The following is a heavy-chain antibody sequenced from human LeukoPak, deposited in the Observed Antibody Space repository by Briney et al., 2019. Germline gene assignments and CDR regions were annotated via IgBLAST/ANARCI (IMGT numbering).Heavy chain of an antibody. J-gene: IGHJ4*02. CDR1: GGSFSGYY. CDR2: INHSGST. Sequence: SETLSLTCAVYGGSFSGYYWSWIRQPPGKGLEWIGEINHSGSTNYNPSLKSRVTISVDTSKNQFSLKLGSVTATDTAVYYCARGGSTTGWYSGDYWGQGILVTVSS. D-gene: IGHD6-19*01. V-gene: IGHV4-34*01. CDR3: ARGGSTTGWYSGDY.